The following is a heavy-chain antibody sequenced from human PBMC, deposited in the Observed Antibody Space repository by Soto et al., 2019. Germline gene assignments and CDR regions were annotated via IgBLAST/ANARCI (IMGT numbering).Heavy chain of an antibody. D-gene: IGHD6-6*01. J-gene: IGHJ1*01. V-gene: IGHV4-59*01. CDR1: GASISSYY. Sequence: QVQLQESGPGLVKPSETLSLTCTVSGASISSYYWNWIRQPPGKGLEWIGYMHESGSTSYNPSLKSRVTIPMDTSRNQLSLKLISVTAADTAVYYCAAPPRYWGQGILVTVSS. CDR3: AAPPRY. CDR2: MHESGST.